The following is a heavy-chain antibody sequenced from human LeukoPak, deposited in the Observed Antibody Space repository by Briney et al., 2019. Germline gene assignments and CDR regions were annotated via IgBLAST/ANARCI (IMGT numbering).Heavy chain of an antibody. CDR3: ARGLEERAGWFDP. J-gene: IGHJ5*02. Sequence: GASVTVSCKASGGTFSSYAISWVRQAPGQGLEWMGGTIPIFGTANYAQKFQGRVTITADESTSTAYMELSSLRSEDTAVYYCARGLEERAGWFDPWGQGTLVTVSS. V-gene: IGHV1-69*13. D-gene: IGHD1-1*01. CDR2: TIPIFGTA. CDR1: GGTFSSYA.